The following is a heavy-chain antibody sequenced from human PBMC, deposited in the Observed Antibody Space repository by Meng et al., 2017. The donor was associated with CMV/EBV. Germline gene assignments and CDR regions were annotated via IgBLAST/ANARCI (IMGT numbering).Heavy chain of an antibody. CDR2: SNPNTGGT. D-gene: IGHD6-6*01. Sequence: CKATGYHFTGYYMHWVRQAPGQGLEWMGWSNPNTGGTTSAQQFQGSVTMTRDTSISTAYMDPSRLRSDDTAVYYCARVSSSEGGIDYWGQGTLVTVSS. J-gene: IGHJ4*02. V-gene: IGHV1-2*02. CDR1: GYHFTGYY. CDR3: ARVSSSEGGIDY.